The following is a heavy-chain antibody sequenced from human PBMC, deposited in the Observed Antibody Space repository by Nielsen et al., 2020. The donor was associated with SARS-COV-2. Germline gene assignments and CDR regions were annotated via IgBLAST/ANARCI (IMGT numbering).Heavy chain of an antibody. J-gene: IGHJ4*02. CDR1: GFTFSSYA. CDR3: ARDGYLDSNSHYYGYFLDD. D-gene: IGHD3-22*01. Sequence: GGSLRLSCAASGFTFSSYAMHWVRQAPGKGLEWVAVISYDGSNKYYADSVKGRFTISRDNSKNTLYLQMNSLRAEDTAVYYCARDGYLDSNSHYYGYFLDDWGQGTLVTVSS. CDR2: ISYDGSNK. V-gene: IGHV3-30-3*01.